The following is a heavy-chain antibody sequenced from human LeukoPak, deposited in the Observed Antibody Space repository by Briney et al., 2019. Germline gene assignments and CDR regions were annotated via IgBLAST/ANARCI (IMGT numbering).Heavy chain of an antibody. CDR2: ISWNSGSI. D-gene: IGHD6-19*01. Sequence: GGSLRLSCAASGFTFDDYAMQWVRQAPGKGLEWVSGISWNSGSIGYADSVKGRFTTSRDNAKNSLYLQMNSLRAEDTALYYCAKDYSSGWTHFDYWGQGTLVAVSS. CDR3: AKDYSSGWTHFDY. CDR1: GFTFDDYA. V-gene: IGHV3-9*01. J-gene: IGHJ4*02.